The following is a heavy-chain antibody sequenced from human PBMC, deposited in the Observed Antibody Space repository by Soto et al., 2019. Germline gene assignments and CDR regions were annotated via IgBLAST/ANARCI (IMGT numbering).Heavy chain of an antibody. CDR2: ISTSSAYI. J-gene: IGHJ3*02. D-gene: IGHD6-13*01. CDR3: AKAYSGSSYGGFDAFDI. Sequence: EVQLVESGGGLVKPGGSLRLSCAASGFTFSTYTLHWVRQAPGKGLEGVSSISTSSAYIYYADSVKGRFTISRDNAKNSLFLQMNSLRAEDTAVYYCAKAYSGSSYGGFDAFDIWGQGTMVTVSS. V-gene: IGHV3-21*01. CDR1: GFTFSTYT.